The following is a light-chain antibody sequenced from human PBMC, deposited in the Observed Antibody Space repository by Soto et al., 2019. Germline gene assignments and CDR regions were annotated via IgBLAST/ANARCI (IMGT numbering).Light chain of an antibody. J-gene: IGLJ1*01. CDR3: QVWDSSSYV. Sequence: SYELTQPPSVSVAPGKTARITCGGNNIGSKSVHWYQQKPGQAPVLVIYYDSDRPSGIPERFSGSNSGNTATLTISRVEAGDEADYYCQVWDSSSYVFGTGPKVTVL. CDR1: NIGSKS. CDR2: YDS. V-gene: IGLV3-21*04.